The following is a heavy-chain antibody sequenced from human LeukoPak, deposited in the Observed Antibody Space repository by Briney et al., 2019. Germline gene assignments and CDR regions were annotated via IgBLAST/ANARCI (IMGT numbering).Heavy chain of an antibody. Sequence: GGSLRLSCAASGFTFSSYDMHWVRQATGKGLEWVSAIGTASDTYYPGSVKGRFTISRENAKNSLYLQMNSLRAGDTAVYYCARGLGPQNTDAFDIWGQGTMVTVSS. J-gene: IGHJ3*02. D-gene: IGHD7-27*01. CDR2: IGTASDT. CDR3: ARGLGPQNTDAFDI. CDR1: GFTFSSYD. V-gene: IGHV3-13*01.